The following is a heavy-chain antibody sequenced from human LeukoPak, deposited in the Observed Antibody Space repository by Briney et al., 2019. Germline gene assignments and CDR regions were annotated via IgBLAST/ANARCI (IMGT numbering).Heavy chain of an antibody. CDR2: ISSSSSYI. CDR3: ARHRTTYYYGSGPRGWFDP. CDR1: GGSISSSPYC. J-gene: IGHJ5*02. Sequence: PSETLSLTCTVSGGSISSSPYCWGWIRQAPGKGLEWVSSISSSSSYIYYADSVKGRFTISRDNAKNSLYLQMNSLRAEDTAVYYCARHRTTYYYGSGPRGWFDPWGQGTLVTVSS. D-gene: IGHD3-10*01. V-gene: IGHV3-21*01.